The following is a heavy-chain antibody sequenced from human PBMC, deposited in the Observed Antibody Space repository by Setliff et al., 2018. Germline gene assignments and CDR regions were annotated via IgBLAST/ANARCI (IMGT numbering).Heavy chain of an antibody. CDR3: ARSPALLGIVYLDP. V-gene: IGHV1-18*01. Sequence: ASVKVSCKPSGFRFTNYGINWVRQAPGQRLEWVGWISAYNGDTNYAQKFQGRVTMTTDRSTSTAYMELRSLRSDDTAIYYCARSPALLGIVYLDPWGQGTRVTVSS. D-gene: IGHD2-15*01. J-gene: IGHJ5*02. CDR1: GFRFTNYG. CDR2: ISAYNGDT.